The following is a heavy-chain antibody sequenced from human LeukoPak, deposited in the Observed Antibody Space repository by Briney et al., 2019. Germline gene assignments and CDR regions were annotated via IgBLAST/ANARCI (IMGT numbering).Heavy chain of an antibody. CDR1: GFSFTSHF. D-gene: IGHD5-12*01. CDR2: INPSDGGT. Sequence: ASVKVSCKASGFSFTSHFMRWVRQAPGQGLEWMGVINPSDGGTSYAQKFQGRVTMTRDTSTSAVYMELSSLRSEDTAVYYCARVAWQAFDVWGQGTTVTVSS. J-gene: IGHJ3*01. V-gene: IGHV1-46*01. CDR3: ARVAWQAFDV.